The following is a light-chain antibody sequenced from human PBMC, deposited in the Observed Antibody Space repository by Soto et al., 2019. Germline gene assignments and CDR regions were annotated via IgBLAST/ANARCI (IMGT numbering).Light chain of an antibody. V-gene: IGKV3-15*01. Sequence: ETVMTQSPDILSVSPGECATLSCRASRDVSTNLAWFHQKPGQTPRLVLYGASKRAAGIPARFSGSGSGTHFTLTISSLQSEDFGVYYCQHYNNWPPYSFGQGTKVEIK. CDR2: GAS. CDR1: RDVSTN. CDR3: QHYNNWPPYS. J-gene: IGKJ2*03.